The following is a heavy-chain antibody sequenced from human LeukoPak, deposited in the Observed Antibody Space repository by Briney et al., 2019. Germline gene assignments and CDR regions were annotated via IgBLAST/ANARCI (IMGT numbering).Heavy chain of an antibody. CDR2: IIPNTGGT. Sequence: ASVKVSCKASGYSFSGFYMHWVRQAPGQGLEWMGWIIPNTGGTNYAQKFQGRVTMTRDTTISTAYMELSSLISDDTAVYYCAREWLIVVTGTGHLDYWGQGTLVTVSS. J-gene: IGHJ4*02. V-gene: IGHV1-2*02. D-gene: IGHD6-19*01. CDR1: GYSFSGFY. CDR3: AREWLIVVTGTGHLDY.